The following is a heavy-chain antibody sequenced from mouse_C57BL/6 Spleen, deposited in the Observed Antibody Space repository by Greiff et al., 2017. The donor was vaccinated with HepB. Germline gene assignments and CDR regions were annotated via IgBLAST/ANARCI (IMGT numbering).Heavy chain of an antibody. CDR1: GYSFTGYF. V-gene: IGHV1-20*01. CDR3: ARDYGSSYGWFAY. J-gene: IGHJ3*01. CDR2: INPYNGDT. Sequence: EVQLQQSGPELVKPGDSVKISCKASGYSFTGYFMNWVMQSHGKSLEWIGRINPYNGDTFYNQKFKGKATLTVDKSSSTAHMELRSLTSEDSAVYYCARDYGSSYGWFAYWGQGTLVTVSA. D-gene: IGHD1-1*01.